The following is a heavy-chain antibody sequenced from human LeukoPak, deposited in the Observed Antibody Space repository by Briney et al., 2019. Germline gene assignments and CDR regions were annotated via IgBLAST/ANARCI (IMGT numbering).Heavy chain of an antibody. CDR1: GYRFTSYW. V-gene: IGHV5-51*01. Sequence: GGSLKISCKGSGYRFTSYWIGWVRQMPGKGLEWMGIIYPGDSDTRYSPSFQGQVTISADKSISTAYLQWSSLKASDTAMYYCARLSYDFWSGYKSMPNWFDPWGQGTLVTVSS. D-gene: IGHD3-3*01. CDR3: ARLSYDFWSGYKSMPNWFDP. CDR2: IYPGDSDT. J-gene: IGHJ5*02.